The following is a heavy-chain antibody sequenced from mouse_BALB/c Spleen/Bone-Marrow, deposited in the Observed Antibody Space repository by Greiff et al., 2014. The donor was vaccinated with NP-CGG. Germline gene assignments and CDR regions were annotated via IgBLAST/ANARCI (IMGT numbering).Heavy chain of an antibody. CDR3: TRRGYYAMDY. Sequence: VKLVESGTELVKPGASVKMSCKASGYTFTSYWMHWVKQRPGQGLEWIGVIDPSDSYTSYNQKFKGKATLTVDTSSSTAYMQLSSLTSEDSAVYYCTRRGYYAMDYWGQGTSVTVSS. J-gene: IGHJ4*01. CDR2: IDPSDSYT. V-gene: IGHV1S127*01. CDR1: GYTFTSYW.